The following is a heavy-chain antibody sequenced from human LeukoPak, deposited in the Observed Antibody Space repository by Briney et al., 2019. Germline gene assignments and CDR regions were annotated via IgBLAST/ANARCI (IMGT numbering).Heavy chain of an antibody. CDR1: GGSINGYY. V-gene: IGHV4-4*07. D-gene: IGHD6-13*01. Sequence: PSETLSLTCTVSGGSINGYYWIWLPQPAGKALEGIGRIYTGGKTNYNPSLRSRVTMSLDTSKSQLSLKMSSVTAADTAVYYCARDGAGRSGWFDPWGPGNLVTV. CDR2: IYTGGKT. CDR3: ARDGAGRSGWFDP. J-gene: IGHJ5*02.